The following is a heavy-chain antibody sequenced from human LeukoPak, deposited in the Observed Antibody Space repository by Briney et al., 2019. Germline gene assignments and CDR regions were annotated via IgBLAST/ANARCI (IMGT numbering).Heavy chain of an antibody. CDR1: GGAISSSSYY. CDR2: IYYSGST. CDR3: ARHEDYGVHVTDD. Sequence: PSETPSPTRTVSGGAISSSSYYWGWIRQPPGKGLEWIGSIYYSGSTYYNPSLKSRVTISVDTSKNPFSLKLSSVTAADTAVYYCARHEDYGVHVTDDCGKGTPVTVSS. D-gene: IGHD4-17*01. V-gene: IGHV4-39*01. J-gene: IGHJ4*02.